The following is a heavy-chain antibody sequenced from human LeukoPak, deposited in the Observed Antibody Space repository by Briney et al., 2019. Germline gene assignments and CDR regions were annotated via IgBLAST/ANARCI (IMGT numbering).Heavy chain of an antibody. V-gene: IGHV1-18*01. J-gene: IGHJ5*02. CDR3: ARNGRLRDYYDSSGQIP. Sequence: ASVKVSCKASGYTFTSYGISWVRQAPGQGLEWMGWISAYNGNTNYAQKLQGRVTMTTDTSTSTAHMELRSLRSDDTAVYYCARNGRLRDYYDSSGQIPWGQGTLVTVSS. CDR2: ISAYNGNT. D-gene: IGHD3-22*01. CDR1: GYTFTSYG.